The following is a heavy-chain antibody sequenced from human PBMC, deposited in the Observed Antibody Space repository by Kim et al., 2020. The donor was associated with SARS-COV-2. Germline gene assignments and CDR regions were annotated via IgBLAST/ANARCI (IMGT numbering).Heavy chain of an antibody. D-gene: IGHD2-2*01. CDR3: AKDPVSSSSSCSPGMDF. J-gene: IGHJ6*02. V-gene: IGHV4-31*03. CDR2: NYHSGST. Sequence: SETLSLTCTVSGGSISSDGYYWSWIRQHPGKGLEWIGYNYHSGSTYYNPSLKSRVTISVDTSKNQFSLQMSSATAADTAVYFCAKDPVSSSSSCSPGMDFWGQGTTVTVSS. CDR1: GGSISSDGYY.